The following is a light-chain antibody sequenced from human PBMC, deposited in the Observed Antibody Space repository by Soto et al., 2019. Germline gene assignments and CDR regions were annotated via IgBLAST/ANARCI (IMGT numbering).Light chain of an antibody. CDR2: GAS. Sequence: EIVLTQSPGTLSLSPGERATLSCRASQSVSSGSLAWYQQKPGQAPRLLIYGASSRAAGVPDRFSGSGSGTDFTLTINRLESEDFAVYYCQQYGNSPETFGQGTKV. V-gene: IGKV3-20*01. J-gene: IGKJ1*01. CDR1: QSVSSGS. CDR3: QQYGNSPET.